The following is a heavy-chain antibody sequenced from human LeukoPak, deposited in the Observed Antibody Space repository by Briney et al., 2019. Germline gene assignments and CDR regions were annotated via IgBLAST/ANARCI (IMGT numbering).Heavy chain of an antibody. V-gene: IGHV3-11*06. J-gene: IGHJ4*02. Sequence: GGSLRLPCAASGFTFSDYYMSWIRQAPGKGLEWVSYISSSSSYTNYADSVKGRFTISRDNAKNSLYLQMNSLRAEDTAVYYCARVLGLRGNYFDYWGQGTLVTVSS. CDR2: ISSSSSYT. D-gene: IGHD5/OR15-5a*01. CDR1: GFTFSDYY. CDR3: ARVLGLRGNYFDY.